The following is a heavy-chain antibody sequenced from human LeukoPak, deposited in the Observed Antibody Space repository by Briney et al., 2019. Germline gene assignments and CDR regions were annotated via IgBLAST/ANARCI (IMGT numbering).Heavy chain of an antibody. Sequence: SVKVSCKASGGTFSSYAISWVRQAPGQGLEWMGGIIPVFGTANYAQKFQGRVTITADESTSTAYMELSSLRSEDTAVYYCARVSPGSLWFDPWGQGTLVTVSS. CDR1: GGTFSSYA. D-gene: IGHD3-10*01. J-gene: IGHJ5*02. V-gene: IGHV1-69*13. CDR2: IIPVFGTA. CDR3: ARVSPGSLWFDP.